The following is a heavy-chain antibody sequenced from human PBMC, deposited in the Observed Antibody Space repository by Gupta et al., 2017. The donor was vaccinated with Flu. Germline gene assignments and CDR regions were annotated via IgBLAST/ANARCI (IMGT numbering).Heavy chain of an antibody. Sequence: APGKVLEWVASIRSSTTYIYSADSVKGRFTISRDNAKSSLYLQMNSLRAEDTAVYYCARDLHEPKWELYGMDVWGQGTTVTVSS. V-gene: IGHV3-21*01. CDR2: IRSSTTYI. J-gene: IGHJ6*02. CDR3: ARDLHEPKWELYGMDV. D-gene: IGHD1-7*01.